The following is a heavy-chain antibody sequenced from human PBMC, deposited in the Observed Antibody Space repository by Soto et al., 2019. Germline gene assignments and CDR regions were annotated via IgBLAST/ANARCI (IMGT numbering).Heavy chain of an antibody. CDR2: INHSGST. CDR1: GGSFSGYY. V-gene: IGHV4-34*01. Sequence: SETLSLTCAVYGGSFSGYYWSWIRQPPGKGLEWIGEINHSGSTNYNPSLKSRVTISVDTSKNQFSLKLSSVTAADTTVYYCARRRGYSYGFWGQGTTVTVSS. J-gene: IGHJ6*02. D-gene: IGHD5-18*01. CDR3: ARRRGYSYGF.